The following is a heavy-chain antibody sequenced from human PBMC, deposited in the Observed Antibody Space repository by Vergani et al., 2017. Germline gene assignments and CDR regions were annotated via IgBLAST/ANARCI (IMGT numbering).Heavy chain of an antibody. V-gene: IGHV1-69*14. CDR2: IIPIFGTA. D-gene: IGHD2-21*02. Sequence: QVQLVQSEAEVKKPGSSVKVSCKASGGTFSSYAISWVRQAPGQGLEWMGGIIPIFGTANYAQKFQGRVTITADTSTSTAYMELTSLRSQDTAVYYCARDPRGYGGDPEDYYYGMDVWGQGTTVTVSS. J-gene: IGHJ6*02. CDR3: ARDPRGYGGDPEDYYYGMDV. CDR1: GGTFSSYA.